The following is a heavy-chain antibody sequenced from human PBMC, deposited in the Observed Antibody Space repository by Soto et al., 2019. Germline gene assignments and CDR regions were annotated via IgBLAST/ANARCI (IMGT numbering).Heavy chain of an antibody. V-gene: IGHV3-30-3*01. J-gene: IGHJ6*02. Sequence: QVQLVESGGGVVQPGRSLRLSCAASGFTFSSYAMHWVRQAPGKGLEWVAVISYDGSNKYYADSVKGRFTISRDNSKNTLYLQMNSLRAEDTAVYYCARDLFYDYVWGSCSGWRYYYGMDVWGQGTTVTVSS. CDR2: ISYDGSNK. CDR3: ARDLFYDYVWGSCSGWRYYYGMDV. CDR1: GFTFSSYA. D-gene: IGHD3-16*01.